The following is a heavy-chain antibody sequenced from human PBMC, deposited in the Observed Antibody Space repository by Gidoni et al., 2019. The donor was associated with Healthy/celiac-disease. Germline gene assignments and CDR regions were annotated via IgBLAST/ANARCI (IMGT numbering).Heavy chain of an antibody. J-gene: IGHJ6*02. CDR2: IYYTGNT. V-gene: IGHV4-59*01. CDR1: GTSISGYY. D-gene: IGHD1-26*01. Sequence: QVRLRESGPGLVKPSETLSLTCAVSGTSISGYYWSWIRQSPGRGLECVGYIYYTGNTHYNPSLKSRVTISVDTSKNQFSLKLSSVTAADTAVYYCARVVWAPLRYSGMDVWGQGTTVTVSS. CDR3: ARVVWAPLRYSGMDV.